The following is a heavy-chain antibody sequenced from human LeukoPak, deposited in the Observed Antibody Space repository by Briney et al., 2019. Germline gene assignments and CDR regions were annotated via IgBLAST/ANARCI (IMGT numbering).Heavy chain of an antibody. D-gene: IGHD2-21*01. CDR2: ISDDGSNK. CDR1: GFTVSSNY. Sequence: PGGSLRLSCAASGFTVSSNYMHWVRQAPGKGLEWVSLISDDGSNKYYSDSVKGRFTISRDNSKNTVFLQMDSLKTEDTAVYYCARDLLDCGGPNCSDYGGQGTLVIVSS. CDR3: ARDLLDCGGPNCSDY. V-gene: IGHV3-30-3*01. J-gene: IGHJ4*02.